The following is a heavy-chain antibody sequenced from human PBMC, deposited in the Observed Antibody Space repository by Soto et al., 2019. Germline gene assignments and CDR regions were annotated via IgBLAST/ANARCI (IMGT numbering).Heavy chain of an antibody. D-gene: IGHD3-22*01. Sequence: ASVKVSCKASGYTFTSYGISWVRQAPGQGLEWMGWISAYNGNTNYAQKLQGRVTMTTDTSTSTAYMELRSLRSDDTAVYYCARVVVNYYDSSGYSGWFDPWGQGTLVTVSS. CDR2: ISAYNGNT. CDR1: GYTFTSYG. J-gene: IGHJ5*02. CDR3: ARVVVNYYDSSGYSGWFDP. V-gene: IGHV1-18*01.